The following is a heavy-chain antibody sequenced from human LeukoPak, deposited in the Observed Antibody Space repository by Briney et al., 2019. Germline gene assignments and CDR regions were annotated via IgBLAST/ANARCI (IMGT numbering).Heavy chain of an antibody. D-gene: IGHD2-2*01. V-gene: IGHV3-48*01. J-gene: IGHJ4*02. CDR3: AEVYEAYCSGTGCHAGYFDY. Sequence: GGSLRLSCAASGFSFSSYNMNWVRQAPGKGLEWVSYISSGSTTIHCADSVRGRFTISRDNSKNTPYLQMNSLRPEDTAVYYCAEVYEAYCSGTGCHAGYFDYWGQGTLVTVSS. CDR1: GFSFSSYN. CDR2: ISSGSTTI.